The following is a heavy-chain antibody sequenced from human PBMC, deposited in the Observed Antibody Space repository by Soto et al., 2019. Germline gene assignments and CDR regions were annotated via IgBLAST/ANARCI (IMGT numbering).Heavy chain of an antibody. CDR2: ISAYDDNT. Sequence: GPGVKKPGASVKVSCKASGYRFTSYGISWVRQAPGQGLEWLGWISAYDDNTKYAQTLQGRVSMSTDTSTNTAYMELRSLRSDDTAMYYCARGGYYDSSGSRNYHYYGMNVWGQGSTGTVSS. D-gene: IGHD3-22*01. CDR1: GYRFTSYG. J-gene: IGHJ6*01. CDR3: ARGGYYDSSGSRNYHYYGMNV. V-gene: IGHV1-18*01.